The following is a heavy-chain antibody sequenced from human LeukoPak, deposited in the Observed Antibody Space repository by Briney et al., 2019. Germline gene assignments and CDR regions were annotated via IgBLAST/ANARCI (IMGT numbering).Heavy chain of an antibody. CDR2: INPNSGGT. CDR3: ARPSEDFWSGYYFAFDI. V-gene: IGHV1-2*02. CDR1: GYTFTGYY. Sequence: ASVKVSCKASGYTFTGYYMHWVRQAPGQGLEWTGWINPNSGGTNYAQKFQGRVTMTRDTSISTAYMELSRLRSDDTAVYYCARPSEDFWSGYYFAFDIWGQGTMVTVSS. J-gene: IGHJ3*02. D-gene: IGHD3-3*01.